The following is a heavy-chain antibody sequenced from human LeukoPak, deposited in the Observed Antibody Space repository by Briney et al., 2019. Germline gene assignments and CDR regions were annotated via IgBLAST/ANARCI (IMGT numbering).Heavy chain of an antibody. V-gene: IGHV3-48*03. CDR1: GFTFSSCE. Sequence: GGALRLSCAASGFTFSSCERNWVRQAPGKGLDWVAYISSSGSTIYYVAAAKGRFTISRDNDKNSLYLQMNSLRAEDTAVYYCAELGITMIGGVWGKGTTVTISS. CDR3: AELGITMIGGV. J-gene: IGHJ6*04. D-gene: IGHD3-10*02. CDR2: ISSSGSTI.